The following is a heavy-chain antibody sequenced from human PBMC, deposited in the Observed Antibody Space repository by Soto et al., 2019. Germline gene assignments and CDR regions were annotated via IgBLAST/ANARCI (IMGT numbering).Heavy chain of an antibody. CDR3: ARDCLLGGNGWYGPGGYYGMDV. V-gene: IGHV4-61*08. D-gene: IGHD6-19*01. Sequence: SETLSLTCTVSGDSVTSGDYYWSWIRQPPGKGLEWIGYIYYSGNTNYSPSLMSRVAISLDTSHNQFSLKLSSVTAADPAVYFFARDCLLGGNGWYGPGGYYGMDVWGQGTTVTVSS. J-gene: IGHJ6*02. CDR2: IYYSGNT. CDR1: GDSVTSGDYY.